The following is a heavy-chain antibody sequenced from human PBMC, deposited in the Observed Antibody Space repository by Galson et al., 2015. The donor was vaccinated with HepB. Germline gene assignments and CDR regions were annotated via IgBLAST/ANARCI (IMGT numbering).Heavy chain of an antibody. V-gene: IGHV4-34*01. CDR1: GGSFSGYY. CDR3: AREGGYHDYGDYWFDP. J-gene: IGHJ5*02. Sequence: SETLSLTCAVYGGSFSGYYWSWIRQPPGKGLEWIGEINHSGSTNYNPSLKSRVTISVDTSKNQFSLKLSSVTAANTAVYYCAREGGYHDYGDYWFDPWGQGTLVTVSS. CDR2: INHSGST. D-gene: IGHD4-17*01.